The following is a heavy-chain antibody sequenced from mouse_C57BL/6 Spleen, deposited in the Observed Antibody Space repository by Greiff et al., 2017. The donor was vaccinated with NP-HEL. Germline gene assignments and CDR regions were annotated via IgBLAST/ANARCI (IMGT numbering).Heavy chain of an antibody. CDR1: GFSLTSYG. V-gene: IGHV2-2*01. Sequence: QVQLKESGPGLVQPSQSLSITCTVSGFSLTSYGVHWVRQSPGKGLEWLGVIWSGGSTDYNAAFISRLSISKDNSKSQVFFKMNSLQADDTAIYYCARGLTGPAYWGQGTLVTVSA. J-gene: IGHJ3*01. D-gene: IGHD4-1*01. CDR2: IWSGGST. CDR3: ARGLTGPAY.